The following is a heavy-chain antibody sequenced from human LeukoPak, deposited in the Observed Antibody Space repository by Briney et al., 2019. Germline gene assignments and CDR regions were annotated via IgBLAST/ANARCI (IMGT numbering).Heavy chain of an antibody. V-gene: IGHV1-2*02. Sequence: ASVKVSCKASGYTFTGYYMHWVRQAPGQGLEWMGWINPNSGGTNYAQKFQGRVTMTRDTSISTAYMELSRLRSDDTAVYYCARERRPHYYDSSGYYFDYWGQGALVTVSS. D-gene: IGHD3-22*01. CDR1: GYTFTGYY. CDR2: INPNSGGT. CDR3: ARERRPHYYDSSGYYFDY. J-gene: IGHJ4*02.